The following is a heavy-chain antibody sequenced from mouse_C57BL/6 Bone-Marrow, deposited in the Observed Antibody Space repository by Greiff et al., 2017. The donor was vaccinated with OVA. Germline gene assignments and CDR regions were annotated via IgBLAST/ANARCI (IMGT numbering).Heavy chain of an antibody. J-gene: IGHJ2*01. V-gene: IGHV14-4*01. CDR3: TSYGNFDY. Sequence: EVKVVESGAELMRPGASVKLSCTASGFNIKDDYMHWVKQRPEQGLEWIGWIDPENGDTEYASKFQGKATITADTSSNTAYLQLSSLTSEDTAVYYCTSYGNFDYWGQGTTLTVSS. CDR1: GFNIKDDY. D-gene: IGHD2-1*01. CDR2: IDPENGDT.